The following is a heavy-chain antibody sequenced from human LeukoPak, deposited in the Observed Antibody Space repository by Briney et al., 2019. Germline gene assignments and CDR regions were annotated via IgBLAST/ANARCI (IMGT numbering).Heavy chain of an antibody. CDR3: ARDGGWLQTQNHYYYHGLDV. J-gene: IGHJ6*02. CDR1: GGTFSSYG. CDR2: IIPILDMA. Sequence: SVKVSCKASGGTFSSYGITWVRQAPGQGPEWMGRIIPILDMADYAQKFQGRVTITADKSTRTAYMEMSSLRSEDTAVYYCARDGGWLQTQNHYYYHGLDVWGQGTTVTVSS. D-gene: IGHD5-24*01. V-gene: IGHV1-69*04.